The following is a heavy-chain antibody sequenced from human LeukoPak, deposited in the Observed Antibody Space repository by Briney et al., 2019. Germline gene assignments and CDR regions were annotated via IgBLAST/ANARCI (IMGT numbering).Heavy chain of an antibody. D-gene: IGHD1-26*01. J-gene: IGHJ4*02. CDR1: GFTFSGSA. CDR3: TRRSEAGATEFDY. CDR2: IRNKDYNYAT. V-gene: IGHV3-73*01. Sequence: PGGSLRLSCAASGFTFSGSAMHWVRQASGKGLEWVGRIRNKDYNYATAYAAPVKGRLIISRDDSKNTAYLQMNSLKTEDTAVYYCTRRSEAGATEFDYWGQGALVTVSS.